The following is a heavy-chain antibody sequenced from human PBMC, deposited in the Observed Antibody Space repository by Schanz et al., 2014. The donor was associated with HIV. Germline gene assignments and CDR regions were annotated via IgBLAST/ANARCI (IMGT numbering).Heavy chain of an antibody. CDR3: ARDLGEVVAARH. CDR2: ISAYNGNT. Sequence: QVQLVQSGAEVKKPGASVKVSCKASGYTFTSYGISWVRQAPGQGLEWMGWISAYNGNTKYAQRLQGRVTMTTDTSTNTAYMELSSLRSEDTAVYYCARDLGEVVAARHWGQGTLVTVSS. CDR1: GYTFTSYG. V-gene: IGHV1-18*01. D-gene: IGHD2-15*01. J-gene: IGHJ4*02.